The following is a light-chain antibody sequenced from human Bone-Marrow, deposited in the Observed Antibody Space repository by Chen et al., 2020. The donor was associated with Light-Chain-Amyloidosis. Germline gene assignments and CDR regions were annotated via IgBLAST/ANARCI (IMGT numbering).Light chain of an antibody. Sequence: DIVMTQSPATLSVSPGERATLSCRASQIVSSNLAWYQQKPGQAPRLLIYGASTRATGIPARFSGSGSGTEFTLNISSLQAEDFAVYYGEQYNNWPRLTFGGGTKVEIK. V-gene: IGKV3-15*01. CDR3: EQYNNWPRLT. CDR2: GAS. CDR1: QIVSSN. J-gene: IGKJ4*01.